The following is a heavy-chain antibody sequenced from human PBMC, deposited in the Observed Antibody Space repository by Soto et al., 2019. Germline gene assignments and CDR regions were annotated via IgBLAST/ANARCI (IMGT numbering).Heavy chain of an antibody. CDR3: ARDCLGMDYYYGMDV. V-gene: IGHV3-30-3*01. CDR1: GFTFSSYA. CDR2: ISYDGSNK. J-gene: IGHJ6*02. D-gene: IGHD7-27*01. Sequence: PGGSLRLSCAASGFTFSSYAMHWVRQAPGKGLEWVAVISYDGSNKYYADSVKGRFTISRDNSKNTLYLQMNSLRAEDTAVYYCARDCLGMDYYYGMDVWGQGTTVTVSS.